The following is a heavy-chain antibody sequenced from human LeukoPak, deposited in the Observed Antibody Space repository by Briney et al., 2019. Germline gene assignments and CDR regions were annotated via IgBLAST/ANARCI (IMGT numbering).Heavy chain of an antibody. V-gene: IGHV4-34*01. D-gene: IGHD6-13*01. J-gene: IGHJ4*02. CDR1: GGSFSGYY. CDR3: ARRRAAAAGFPLDD. CDR2: INHSGST. Sequence: SETLSLTCAVYGGSFSGYYWSWIRQPPGKGLEWIGEINHSGSTNYNPSLKSRVTISVDTSKNQFSLKLSSVTAADTAVYSCARRRAAAAGFPLDDWGQGTLVTVSS.